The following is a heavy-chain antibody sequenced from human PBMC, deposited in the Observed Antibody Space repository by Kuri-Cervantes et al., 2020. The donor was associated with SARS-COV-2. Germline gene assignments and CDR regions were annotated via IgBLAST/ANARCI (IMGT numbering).Heavy chain of an antibody. CDR1: GFTVSSNY. Sequence: GGSLRLSCAASGFTVSSNYMSWVRQAPGKGLEWVSVIYSGGSTYYADSVKGRFTISRDNAKNSLYLQMNSLRDEDTAVYYCARDGALFYPLDYWGQGTLVTVSS. J-gene: IGHJ4*02. D-gene: IGHD1-26*01. CDR3: ARDGALFYPLDY. CDR2: IYSGGST. V-gene: IGHV3-66*01.